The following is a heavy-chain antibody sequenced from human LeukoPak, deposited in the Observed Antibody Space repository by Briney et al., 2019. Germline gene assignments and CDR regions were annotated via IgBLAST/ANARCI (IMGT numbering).Heavy chain of an antibody. J-gene: IGHJ4*02. CDR2: IYYSGST. CDR1: GGSFSYYY. V-gene: IGHV4-34*01. CDR3: ARPSRAVAGTFFDY. D-gene: IGHD6-19*01. Sequence: PSETLSLTCAVYGGSFSYYYWSWIRQPPGKGLEWIGSIYYSGSTYYNPSLKSRVTISVDTSKNQFSLKLSSVTAADTAVYYCARPSRAVAGTFFDYWGQGTLVTVSS.